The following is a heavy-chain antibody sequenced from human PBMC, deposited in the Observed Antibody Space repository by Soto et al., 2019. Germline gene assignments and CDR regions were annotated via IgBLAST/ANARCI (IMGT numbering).Heavy chain of an antibody. CDR2: IYYSGST. V-gene: IGHV4-31*03. D-gene: IGHD3-10*01. J-gene: IGHJ6*02. CDR3: ARGHKGAGFGELLKYYYYGMDV. Sequence: PSETLSLTCTVSGGSISSGGYYWSWIRQHPGKGLEWIGYIYYSGSTYYNPSLKSRVTISVDTSKNQFSLKLSSVTAADTAVYYCARGHKGAGFGELLKYYYYGMDVWGQGTTVTVSS. CDR1: GGSISSGGYY.